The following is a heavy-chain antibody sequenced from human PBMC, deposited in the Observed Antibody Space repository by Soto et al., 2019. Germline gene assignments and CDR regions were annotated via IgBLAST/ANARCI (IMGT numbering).Heavy chain of an antibody. V-gene: IGHV3-74*01. CDR2: IDNDGTGS. Sequence: EVQLAESGGASVQPGGSLRLYCAASGFTFRSYWMHWVRQAPGKGLVWVARIDNDGTGSIYADSVRGRFTISRDNAYNTAYLHMTSLRADDTAVYYCSRGGFHHGFDVWGQGTMVTVSS. CDR3: SRGGFHHGFDV. J-gene: IGHJ3*01. CDR1: GFTFRSYW. D-gene: IGHD2-15*01.